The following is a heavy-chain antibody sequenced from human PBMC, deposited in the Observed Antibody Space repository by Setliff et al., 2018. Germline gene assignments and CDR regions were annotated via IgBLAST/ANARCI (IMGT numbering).Heavy chain of an antibody. CDR3: ARGRGFIPAAGTDY. CDR2: IYSSGST. D-gene: IGHD6-13*01. Sequence: SETLSLTCTVSGGSISSGDYYWSWIRQPPGKGLEWIGYIYSSGSTYYNPSLKSRVSISVDTSKNQFSLKLSSVTAADAAVYYCARGRGFIPAAGTDYWGQGTLVTVSS. V-gene: IGHV4-30-4*08. CDR1: GGSISSGDYY. J-gene: IGHJ4*02.